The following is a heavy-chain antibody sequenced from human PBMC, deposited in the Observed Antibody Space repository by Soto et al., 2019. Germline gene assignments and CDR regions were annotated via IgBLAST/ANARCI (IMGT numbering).Heavy chain of an antibody. Sequence: QVQQLESGPGLVKPWDTLSLTCTVSGAYVSDFSWSWIRQPAGKGLEWIVCITVNGITQYTPSFRSRVTMSMDTSRNQFSLNLQAATAADTDLYYCARESGENWAYEAHWGQGTLVTVSS. J-gene: IGHJ1*01. V-gene: IGHV4-4*07. CDR1: GAYVSDFS. D-gene: IGHD7-27*01. CDR2: ITVNGIT. CDR3: ARESGENWAYEAH.